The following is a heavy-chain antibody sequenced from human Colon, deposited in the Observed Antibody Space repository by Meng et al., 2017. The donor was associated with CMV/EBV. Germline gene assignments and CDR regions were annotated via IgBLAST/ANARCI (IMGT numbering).Heavy chain of an antibody. CDR1: GFTFNTFG. Sequence: GGSLRLSCSASGFTFNTFGMHWVRQAPGKGLEWIAFISATGNTIYYADSVRGRFTISRDNAKNSLSLQMNSLTAEDTATYYCVRERPSTLVLPGPFDFWGQGTMVTVSS. D-gene: IGHD5/OR15-5a*01. J-gene: IGHJ3*01. V-gene: IGHV3-48*03. CDR2: ISATGNTI. CDR3: VRERPSTLVLPGPFDF.